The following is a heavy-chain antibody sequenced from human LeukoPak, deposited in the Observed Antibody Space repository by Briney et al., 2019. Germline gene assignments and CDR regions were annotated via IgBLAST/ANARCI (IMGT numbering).Heavy chain of an antibody. CDR1: GYTFTSYA. J-gene: IGHJ4*02. Sequence: ASVRVSCKASGYTFTSYAMNWVRQAPGQGLEWMGWININTGNPTYAQGFTGRFVFSLDTSVSTAYLQISSLKAEDTAVYYCAMRPGAYYFDYWGQGTLVTVSS. V-gene: IGHV7-4-1*02. CDR2: ININTGNP. CDR3: AMRPGAYYFDY. D-gene: IGHD3-10*01.